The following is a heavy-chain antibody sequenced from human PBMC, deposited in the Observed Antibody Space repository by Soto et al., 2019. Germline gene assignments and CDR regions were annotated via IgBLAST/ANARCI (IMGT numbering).Heavy chain of an antibody. CDR3: AKNIVVVPAAIRTFDY. CDR2: ISGSGGST. V-gene: IGHV3-23*01. D-gene: IGHD2-2*02. CDR1: GFTFSGYA. Sequence: GGSLRLSCAASGFTFSGYAMNWVRQSPGKGLEWVSAISGSGGSTYYADSVKGRFTISRDNSKNTLYLQMNSLRAEDTAVYYCAKNIVVVPAAIRTFDYWGQGTLVTVSS. J-gene: IGHJ4*02.